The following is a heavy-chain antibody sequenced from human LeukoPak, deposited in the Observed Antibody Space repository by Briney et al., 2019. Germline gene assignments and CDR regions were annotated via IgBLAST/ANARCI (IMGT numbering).Heavy chain of an antibody. Sequence: SAKVSCKASGGTFSSYAISWVRQAPGQGLEWMGRIIPILGIANYAQKFQGRVTITADKSTSTAYMELSSLRSEDTAVYYCARRLVEMATIGLYYYYGMDVWGQGTTVTVSS. CDR2: IIPILGIA. D-gene: IGHD5-24*01. J-gene: IGHJ6*02. V-gene: IGHV1-69*04. CDR3: ARRLVEMATIGLYYYYGMDV. CDR1: GGTFSSYA.